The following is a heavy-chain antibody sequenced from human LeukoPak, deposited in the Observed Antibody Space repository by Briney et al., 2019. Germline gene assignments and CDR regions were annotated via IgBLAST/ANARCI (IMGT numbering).Heavy chain of an antibody. CDR2: IIPILGIA. V-gene: IGHV1-69*04. J-gene: IGHJ5*02. D-gene: IGHD2-15*01. CDR3: ATTFATHVRWFDP. CDR1: GGTFSSYA. Sequence: SVKVSCKASGGTFSSYAISWVRQAPGQGLEWMGRIIPILGIANYAQKFQGRVTITADKSTSTAYMELSSLRSEDTAVYYCATTFATHVRWFDPWGRGTLVTVSS.